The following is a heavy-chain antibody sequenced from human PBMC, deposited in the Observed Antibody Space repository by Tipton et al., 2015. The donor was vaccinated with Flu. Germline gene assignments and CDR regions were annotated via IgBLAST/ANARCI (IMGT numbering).Heavy chain of an antibody. Sequence: TLSLTCTVSGGSISSSSYYWGWIRQPPGKGLEWIGSIYYSGSTYYTPSLKSRVTISVDTSKNHFSLKLSSVTAADTAVYYCARHGWLPPRLQNFDSWGQGTLVTVSS. CDR3: ARHGWLPPRLQNFDS. V-gene: IGHV4-39*01. D-gene: IGHD5-24*01. CDR2: IYYSGST. J-gene: IGHJ4*02. CDR1: GGSISSSSYY.